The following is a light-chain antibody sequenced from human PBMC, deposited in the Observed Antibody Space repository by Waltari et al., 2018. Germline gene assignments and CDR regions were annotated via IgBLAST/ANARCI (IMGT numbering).Light chain of an antibody. CDR2: INSDGSH. V-gene: IGLV4-69*01. Sequence: LVLTQSPPASASLGASVQLTCTLASGHSSNIVAWLQQQPEKGPRYLMKINSDGSHSKGDEIPDRFSGSSSGAERYLTISSVQSEDEADYYCQTGGHGTWVFGGGTKLTVL. J-gene: IGLJ3*02. CDR1: SGHSSNI. CDR3: QTGGHGTWV.